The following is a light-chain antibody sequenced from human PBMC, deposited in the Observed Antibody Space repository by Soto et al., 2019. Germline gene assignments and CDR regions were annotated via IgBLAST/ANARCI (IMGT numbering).Light chain of an antibody. CDR3: QHYYYTPLT. CDR1: RSVLYSSNNKNY. J-gene: IGKJ4*01. Sequence: DIVMTQSPDSLAVSLGERATINCKSSRSVLYSSNNKNYLAWYQQKPGQAPKLLIYWASTRESGVPDRFSGSGSGTHFTLTISSLQAEDVATYYCQHYYYTPLTFGGGTKVEIK. V-gene: IGKV4-1*01. CDR2: WAS.